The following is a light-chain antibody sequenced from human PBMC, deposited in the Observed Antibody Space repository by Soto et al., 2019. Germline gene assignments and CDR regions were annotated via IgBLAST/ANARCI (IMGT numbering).Light chain of an antibody. Sequence: ETVMTQSPATLSVSPGGRATLSCRASQSISDTLAWYQQKPGQAPRLLISGASGRATGIPDRFSGSGSGTDFTLTISRLEPEDFAVYYCQQYGSSPPWTFGQGTKVDIK. J-gene: IGKJ1*01. V-gene: IGKV3-20*01. CDR1: QSISDT. CDR3: QQYGSSPPWT. CDR2: GAS.